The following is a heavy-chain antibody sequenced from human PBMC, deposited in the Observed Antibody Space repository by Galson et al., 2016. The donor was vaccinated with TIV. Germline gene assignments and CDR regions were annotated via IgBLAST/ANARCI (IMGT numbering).Heavy chain of an antibody. CDR1: GFTFNSYG. J-gene: IGHJ4*02. D-gene: IGHD5-18*01. V-gene: IGHV3-30*02. Sequence: SLRLSCAASGFTFNSYGMHWVRQAPGKGLEWVSFIRYDGSSQYYADSVKGRFTISRDNSKNTLYLLVNSLRADDTAVYYCARGLRGYSSTKNLDYWGQGNLVTVSS. CDR2: IRYDGSSQ. CDR3: ARGLRGYSSTKNLDY.